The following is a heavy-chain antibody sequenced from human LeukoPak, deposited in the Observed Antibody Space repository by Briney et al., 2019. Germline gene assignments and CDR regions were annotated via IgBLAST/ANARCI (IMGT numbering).Heavy chain of an antibody. D-gene: IGHD1-26*01. CDR2: INHSGST. CDR1: GGSFSGYY. Sequence: SETLSLTCAVYGGSFSGYYWSWIRQPPGKGLEWIGEINHSGSTNYNPSLKSRVTISVDTSKNQFSLKLSSVTAADTAVYYCARRSGSYYRGLWFDPWGQGTLVTVSS. J-gene: IGHJ5*02. V-gene: IGHV4-34*01. CDR3: ARRSGSYYRGLWFDP.